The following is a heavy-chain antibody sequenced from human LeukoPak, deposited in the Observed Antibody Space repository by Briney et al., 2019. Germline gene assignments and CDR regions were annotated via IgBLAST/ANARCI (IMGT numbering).Heavy chain of an antibody. Sequence: PSETLSLTCTASGGSISSHYWSWIRQPPGKGLEWIGYIYYSGSTNYNPSLKSRVTISVDTSKNQFSLKLSSVTAADTAVYYCAGQYYDFWSGYYNPPPFDYWGQGTLVTVSS. J-gene: IGHJ4*02. CDR1: GGSISSHY. CDR2: IYYSGST. CDR3: AGQYYDFWSGYYNPPPFDY. V-gene: IGHV4-59*11. D-gene: IGHD3-3*01.